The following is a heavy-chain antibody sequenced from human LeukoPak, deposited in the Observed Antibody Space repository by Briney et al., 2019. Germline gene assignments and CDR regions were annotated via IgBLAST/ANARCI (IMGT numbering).Heavy chain of an antibody. CDR3: ARGDYYDSSGYLYYFDY. Sequence: GGSLRLSCAASGFTFSNYAMSWVRQAPGKGLEWVSGVSAIGGHTYYADSVKGRFTISRDNAKKSLYLQMNSLRAEDTAVYYCARGDYYDSSGYLYYFDYWGQGTLVTVSS. CDR2: VSAIGGHT. V-gene: IGHV3-23*01. J-gene: IGHJ4*02. CDR1: GFTFSNYA. D-gene: IGHD3-22*01.